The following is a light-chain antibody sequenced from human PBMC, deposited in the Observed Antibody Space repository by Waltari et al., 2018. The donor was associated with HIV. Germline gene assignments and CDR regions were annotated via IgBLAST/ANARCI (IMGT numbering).Light chain of an antibody. CDR2: QHQ. CDR1: RTNLGSNYD. J-gene: IGLJ3*02. V-gene: IGLV1-40*01. Sequence: QSVLTQPPSVSGAPGQRVTISCTGRRTNLGSNYDVNWYQQLPGTAPRLLIFQHQNRPSGVPDRFSGSKSDTSASLVITGLQADDEAIYYCQSFDNRLSGSVFGGGTKLTVL. CDR3: QSFDNRLSGSV.